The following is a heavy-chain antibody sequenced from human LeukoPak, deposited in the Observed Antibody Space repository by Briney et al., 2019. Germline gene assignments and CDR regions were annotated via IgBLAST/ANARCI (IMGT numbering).Heavy chain of an antibody. J-gene: IGHJ4*02. D-gene: IGHD6-13*01. CDR3: ASLQGIAAVSFDY. CDR1: GFTFSDYY. CDR2: ISSSGSTI. Sequence: GGSLRLSCAASGFTFSDYYMSWIRQALGKGLEWVSYISSSGSTIYYADSVKGRFTISRDNAKNSLYLQMNSLRAEDTAVYYCASLQGIAAVSFDYWGQGTLVTVSS. V-gene: IGHV3-11*01.